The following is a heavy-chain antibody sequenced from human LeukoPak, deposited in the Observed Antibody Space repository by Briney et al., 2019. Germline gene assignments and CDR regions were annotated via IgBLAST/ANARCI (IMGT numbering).Heavy chain of an antibody. CDR2: IKQDGSEK. CDR3: VKERDRGIEVADDFDY. V-gene: IGHV3-7*03. Sequence: LPGGSLRLSCVVSGFTFSNYWMSWVRQAPGKGLEWVANIKQDGSEKYYVDSVKGRFTISRDNSQNTLFLQMNSLRDEDTAFYYCVKERDRGIEVADDFDYWGQGTLVTVSS. J-gene: IGHJ4*02. D-gene: IGHD6-19*01. CDR1: GFTFSNYW.